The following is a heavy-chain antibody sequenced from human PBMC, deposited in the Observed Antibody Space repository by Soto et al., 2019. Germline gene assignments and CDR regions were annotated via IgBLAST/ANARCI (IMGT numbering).Heavy chain of an antibody. Sequence: ASVKVSCNASGYTFTNYGISWVRQAPGQGLEWMGWINTYDTKTKYEQKYQGRVTMTTDTSTSTAYMELRSLISDDTAVYYCARGGIRGYYYYTLDVWGQGTTVTVSS. CDR2: INTYDTKT. CDR1: GYTFTNYG. D-gene: IGHD1-26*01. V-gene: IGHV1-18*01. CDR3: ARGGIRGYYYYTLDV. J-gene: IGHJ6*02.